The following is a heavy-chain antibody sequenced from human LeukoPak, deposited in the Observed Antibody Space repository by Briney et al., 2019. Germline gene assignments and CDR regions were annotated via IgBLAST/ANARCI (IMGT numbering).Heavy chain of an antibody. CDR3: ATNSNYAFDI. J-gene: IGHJ3*02. Sequence: GGSLRLSCAASGFTFSFSTMNWVRQAPGKGLEWVSFISGGTSTIYYADSVKGRFTISRDNAKNSVYLQINSLRDEDTAVYYCATNSNYAFDIWGQGTMVTVSS. CDR2: ISGGTSTI. D-gene: IGHD2-8*01. V-gene: IGHV3-48*02. CDR1: GFTFSFST.